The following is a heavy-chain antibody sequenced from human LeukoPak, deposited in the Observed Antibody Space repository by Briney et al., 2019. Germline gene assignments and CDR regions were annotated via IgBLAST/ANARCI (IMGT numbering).Heavy chain of an antibody. J-gene: IGHJ4*02. V-gene: IGHV1-2*02. CDR1: GYTFTDYY. D-gene: IGHD6-6*01. CDR3: AIRGSSAPGGY. Sequence: ASVKVSCKASGYTFTDYYMHWLRQAPGQGLEWMGWINPNSGGTNYAQKFQGRVTVTRETSISTAYMELSRLRSDDTAVYYCAIRGSSAPGGYWGQGTLVTVSS. CDR2: INPNSGGT.